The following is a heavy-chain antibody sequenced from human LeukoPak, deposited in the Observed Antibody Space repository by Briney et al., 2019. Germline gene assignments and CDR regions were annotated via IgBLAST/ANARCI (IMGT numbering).Heavy chain of an antibody. CDR1: NVSISSGSHY. J-gene: IGHJ4*02. CDR2: IYAGGRS. Sequence: TPSQTLSLTCTVSNVSISSGSHYWNWIRQPAGKGLEWIGRIYAGGRSNYNPSLRSRVTISVDTSKNQFFLRLSSVTATDTGVYYCASDHSGWLGLGYWGQGTLVSVSS. CDR3: ASDHSGWLGLGY. D-gene: IGHD6-19*01. V-gene: IGHV4-61*02.